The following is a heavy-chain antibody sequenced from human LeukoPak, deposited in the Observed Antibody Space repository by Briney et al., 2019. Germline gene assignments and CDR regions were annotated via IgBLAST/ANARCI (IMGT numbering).Heavy chain of an antibody. CDR3: ARGRELWFGELSLFDY. Sequence: GGSLRLSCAASGFTFSSYAMSWVRQAPGKGLEWVSGISGSGGSTHYADSVKGRFTISRDNAKNSLYLQMNSLRAEDTAVYYCARGRELWFGELSLFDYWGQGTLVTVSS. CDR2: ISGSGGST. J-gene: IGHJ4*02. V-gene: IGHV3-23*01. D-gene: IGHD3-10*01. CDR1: GFTFSSYA.